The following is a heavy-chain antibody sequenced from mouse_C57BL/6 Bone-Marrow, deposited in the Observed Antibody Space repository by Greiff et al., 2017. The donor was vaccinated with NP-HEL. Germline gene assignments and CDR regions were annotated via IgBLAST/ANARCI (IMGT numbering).Heavy chain of an antibody. CDR3: AGRGFSIYYYGSSYGFAY. CDR2: INPNNGGT. D-gene: IGHD1-1*01. CDR1: GYTFTDYN. Sequence: VQLQQSGPELVKPGASVKISCKASGYTFTDYNMDWVKQSHGQSLEWIGDINPNNGGTIYNQKFKGKATLTVDKSSSTAYMELSSLTSEDTADYDCAGRGFSIYYYGSSYGFAYWGKGTLVTVSA. V-gene: IGHV1-18*01. J-gene: IGHJ3*01.